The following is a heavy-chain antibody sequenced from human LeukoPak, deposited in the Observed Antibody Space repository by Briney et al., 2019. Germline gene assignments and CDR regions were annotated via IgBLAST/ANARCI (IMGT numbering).Heavy chain of an antibody. CDR3: TAGVPAGLVVAATYAFDI. J-gene: IGHJ3*02. D-gene: IGHD2-15*01. CDR1: GFTFSSYA. V-gene: IGHV3-15*01. CDR2: IKSKTDGGTT. Sequence: GGSLRLSCAASGFTFSSYAMSWVRQAPGKGLEWVGRIKSKTDGGTTDYAAPVKGRFTISRDDSKNTLYLQMNSLKTEDTAVYYCTAGVPAGLVVAATYAFDIWGQGTMVTVSS.